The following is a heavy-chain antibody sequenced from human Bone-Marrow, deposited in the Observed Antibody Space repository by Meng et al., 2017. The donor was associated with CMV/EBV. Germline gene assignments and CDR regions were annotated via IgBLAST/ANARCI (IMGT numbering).Heavy chain of an antibody. CDR2: IRYDGSNK. Sequence: GGSLRLSCTASGFTFSKYGMHWVRQAPGKGLGWVAFIRYDGSNKYYADSVKGRFTISRDNSKNTLYLQMNSLRAEDTAVYYCAKDAVPAGRGVLDYWGQGTLVTVSS. J-gene: IGHJ4*02. D-gene: IGHD2-2*01. V-gene: IGHV3-30*02. CDR1: GFTFSKYG. CDR3: AKDAVPAGRGVLDY.